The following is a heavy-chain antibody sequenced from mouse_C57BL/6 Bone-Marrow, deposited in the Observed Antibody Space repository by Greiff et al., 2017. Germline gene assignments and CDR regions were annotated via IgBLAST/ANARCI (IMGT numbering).Heavy chain of an antibody. V-gene: IGHV1-55*01. Sequence: VQLQQSGAELVKPGASVKMSCKASGYTFTSYWITWVKQSPGQGLEWIGDIYPGSGSTNYTEKFKSKATLTVETSSSTASMQLSSRTSEDSAVYYCAQRVLTPYYAMDYWGQGTSVTVSS. CDR2: IYPGSGST. D-gene: IGHD1-1*01. CDR1: GYTFTSYW. J-gene: IGHJ4*01. CDR3: AQRVLTPYYAMDY.